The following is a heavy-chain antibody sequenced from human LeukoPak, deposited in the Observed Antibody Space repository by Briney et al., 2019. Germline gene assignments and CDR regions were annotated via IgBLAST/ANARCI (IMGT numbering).Heavy chain of an antibody. D-gene: IGHD1-1*01. V-gene: IGHV4-59*01. CDR3: ARHTNYFDC. CDR1: GDSLSSYY. Sequence: SETLSLTCTVSGDSLSSYYWSWLRQPPGKGLEWIGYTHYSGTSDYNPSLKSRVTISVDTPKNQFSLKLTSVTAADTAIYYCARHTNYFDCWGQGALVTVSS. CDR2: THYSGTS. J-gene: IGHJ4*02.